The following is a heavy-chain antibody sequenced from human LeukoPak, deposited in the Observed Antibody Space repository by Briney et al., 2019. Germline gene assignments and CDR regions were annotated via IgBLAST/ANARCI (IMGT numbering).Heavy chain of an antibody. Sequence: GASVKVSCKASGYTFTGYYMHWVRQAPGQGLEWMGWINPNSGGTNYAQKFQGRVTMTRDTSISTAYMELSRLRSDDTAVYYCARAPTSLQWLVRYYFDYWDQGTLVTVSS. J-gene: IGHJ4*02. D-gene: IGHD6-19*01. CDR2: INPNSGGT. V-gene: IGHV1-2*02. CDR3: ARAPTSLQWLVRYYFDY. CDR1: GYTFTGYY.